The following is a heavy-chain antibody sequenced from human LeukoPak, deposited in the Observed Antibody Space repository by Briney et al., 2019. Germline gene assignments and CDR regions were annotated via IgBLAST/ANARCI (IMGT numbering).Heavy chain of an antibody. CDR1: GFTFSNAW. CDR2: IKSKTDGGTT. J-gene: IGHJ6*02. CDR3: TTERCSSGWFYYYYYYGMDV. V-gene: IGHV3-15*01. D-gene: IGHD6-19*01. Sequence: GGSLRLSCAASGFTFSNAWMSWVRQAPGKGLEWVGRIKSKTDGGTTDYAAPVKGRFTIAGDDSKNTLYLQMNSLKAEDTAVHYCTTERCSSGWFYYYYYYGMDVWGQGTTVTVSS.